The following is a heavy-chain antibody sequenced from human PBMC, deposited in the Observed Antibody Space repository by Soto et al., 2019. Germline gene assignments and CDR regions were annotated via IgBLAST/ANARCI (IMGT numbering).Heavy chain of an antibody. Sequence: QVQLVESGGGVVQPGRSLRLSCAASGFTFSSYGMHWVRQAPGKGLEGVAIISYDGINKYYANSVKGRFTISRDNSKNTLYLQMNSLRAEDTAVYYCAKSMYNWNDGFFDYWGQGTLVTVSS. D-gene: IGHD1-1*01. J-gene: IGHJ4*02. CDR3: AKSMYNWNDGFFDY. V-gene: IGHV3-30*18. CDR2: ISYDGINK. CDR1: GFTFSSYG.